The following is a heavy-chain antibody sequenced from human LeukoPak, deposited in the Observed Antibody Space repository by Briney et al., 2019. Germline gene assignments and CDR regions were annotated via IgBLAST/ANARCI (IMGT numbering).Heavy chain of an antibody. D-gene: IGHD3-10*01. CDR2: ISAYNGNT. V-gene: IGHV1-18*01. J-gene: IGHJ4*02. CDR3: ARALWFGELFGTDY. Sequence: VASVKVSCKASGYTFTSYGISWVRQAPGQGLEWMGWISAYNGNTNYAQKLQGRVTMTTDTSTSTAYMELRSLRSDDTAVYYCARALWFGELFGTDYWGQGTLVTVSS. CDR1: GYTFTSYG.